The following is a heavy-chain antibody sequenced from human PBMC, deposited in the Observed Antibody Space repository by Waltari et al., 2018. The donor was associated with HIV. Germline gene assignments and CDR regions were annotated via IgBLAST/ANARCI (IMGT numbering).Heavy chain of an antibody. CDR3: ARDSRDNSWSLNFFDP. D-gene: IGHD6-13*01. J-gene: IGHJ5*02. CDR2: ISSSGTFT. V-gene: IGHV3-21*01. CDR1: GFTFNSYS. Sequence: EVQLVESGGGPVKPGGSLRLSCRASGFTFNSYSLNWVRQAPGKGLEWISSISSSGTFTHYADSVKGRFTISRDNANKSVYLQMNSLRAEETAVYYCARDSRDNSWSLNFFDPWGQGTLVTVSS.